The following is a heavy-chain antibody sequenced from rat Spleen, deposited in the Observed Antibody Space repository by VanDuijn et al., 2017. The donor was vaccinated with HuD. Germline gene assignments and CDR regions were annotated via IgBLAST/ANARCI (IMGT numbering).Heavy chain of an antibody. J-gene: IGHJ3*01. CDR2: ISSSGST. CDR1: GYSITSNY. CDR3: ARSGGGYSEGWFAY. V-gene: IGHV3-1*01. Sequence: EVQLQESGPGLVKPSQSLSLTCSVTGYSITSNYWGWIRKFPGNKMEWMGYISSSGSTSYNPSLKSRTSITRDTSKNQFFLQLTSVTTEDTATYYCARSGGGYSEGWFAYWGQGTLVTVSS. D-gene: IGHD1-11*01.